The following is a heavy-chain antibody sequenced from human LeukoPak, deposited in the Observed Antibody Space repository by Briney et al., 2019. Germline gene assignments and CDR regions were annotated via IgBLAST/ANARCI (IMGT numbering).Heavy chain of an antibody. CDR3: ARARRIAAADPYYGMDV. CDR1: GYTFTSYG. CDR2: ISAYNGNT. V-gene: IGHV1-18*01. D-gene: IGHD6-13*01. Sequence: GASVKVSCKASGYTFTSYGISWVRQAPGQGLEWMVWISAYNGNTNYAQKLQGRVTMTTDTSTSTAYMELRSLRSDDTAVYYCARARRIAAADPYYGMDVWGQGTTVTVSS. J-gene: IGHJ6*02.